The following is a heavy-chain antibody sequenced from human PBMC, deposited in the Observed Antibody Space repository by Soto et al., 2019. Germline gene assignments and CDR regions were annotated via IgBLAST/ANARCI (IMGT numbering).Heavy chain of an antibody. Sequence: PGGSLRLSCAVSGGTFNRHAINWVRQAPGKGLEWVAVISFDGKNKYYGDSVEGRFTVSRENFNNTVYLQMNSLRGEDTAVYFCARDRWEQAPHRYYYGMDVWGQGTTVTVSS. J-gene: IGHJ6*02. CDR2: ISFDGKNK. D-gene: IGHD1-26*01. V-gene: IGHV3-30*04. CDR1: GGTFNRHA. CDR3: ARDRWEQAPHRYYYGMDV.